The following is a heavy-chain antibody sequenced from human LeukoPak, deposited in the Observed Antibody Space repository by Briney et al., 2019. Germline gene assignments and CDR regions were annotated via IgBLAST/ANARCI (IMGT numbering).Heavy chain of an antibody. Sequence: GASVTVSCKASGYTFTGYYMHWVRQAPGQGREWMGWINPNSGGTNYAQKFQGRVTMTRETSISTAYMELSRLRSDDTAVYYCARACSGGSCYSVIDYWGQGTLVTVSS. CDR3: ARACSGGSCYSVIDY. CDR2: INPNSGGT. V-gene: IGHV1-2*02. CDR1: GYTFTGYY. J-gene: IGHJ4*02. D-gene: IGHD2-15*01.